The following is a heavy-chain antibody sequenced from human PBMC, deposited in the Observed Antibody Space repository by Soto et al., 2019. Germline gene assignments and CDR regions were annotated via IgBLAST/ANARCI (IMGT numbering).Heavy chain of an antibody. CDR3: AGGSSGWFDAFHI. CDR1: GFIVSSNF. V-gene: IGHV3-53*02. J-gene: IGHJ3*02. D-gene: IGHD6-19*01. CDR2: IYTGGST. Sequence: EVQLVETGGGLIQPGGSLRLSCAASGFIVSSNFMSWVRRAPGKGLEWVSAIYTGGSTHYADSVKGRFTISRDNSKNTLFLQMDSLRAEDTAVYYCAGGSSGWFDAFHIWGQGTMVTVSS.